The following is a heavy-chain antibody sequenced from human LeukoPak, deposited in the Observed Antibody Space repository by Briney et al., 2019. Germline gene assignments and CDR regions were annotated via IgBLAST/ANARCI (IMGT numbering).Heavy chain of an antibody. CDR2: VNHSGRT. J-gene: IGHJ4*02. Sequence: PSETLSLTCAVYGGSFGDYWWTWIRQSPGKGLEWIGEVNHSGRTNYNPSLKSRVTISVDTSKNQFSLKLSSVTAADTAVYYCARGRRRWYGSGSYYDYWGQGTLVTVSS. CDR1: GGSFGDYW. D-gene: IGHD3-10*01. CDR3: ARGRRRWYGSGSYYDY. V-gene: IGHV4-34*01.